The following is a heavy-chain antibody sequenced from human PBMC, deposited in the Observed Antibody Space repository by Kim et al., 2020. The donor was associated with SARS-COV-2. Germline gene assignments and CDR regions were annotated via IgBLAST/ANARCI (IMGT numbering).Heavy chain of an antibody. J-gene: IGHJ4*02. V-gene: IGHV3-30*02. CDR3: AKELHRGLDLDVFDF. CDR1: GFTFRNYG. CDR2: LSYDGGNQ. Sequence: GGSLRLSCVASGFTFRNYGMHWVRKTPGKGLEWVAFLSYDGGNQYYTDSVQDRFTISRDNSKNKLHLQMNSLRPEDTSVYYCAKELHRGLDLDVFDFWSRGSPVTVSS. D-gene: IGHD3-3*01.